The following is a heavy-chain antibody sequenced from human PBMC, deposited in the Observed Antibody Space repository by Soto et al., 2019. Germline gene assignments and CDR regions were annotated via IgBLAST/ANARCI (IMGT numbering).Heavy chain of an antibody. V-gene: IGHV3-48*02. CDR1: GFTFSRYS. J-gene: IGHJ5*02. Sequence: PGGSLRLSCAASGFTFSRYSMNWVRQAPGKGLEWLSYISSSSSTIYYADSVKGRFTISRDNARNSLYLQMNSLRDEDTAVYYCARGRTPVAATFLNWFDPWGRGTQVTVSS. CDR3: ARGRTPVAATFLNWFDP. D-gene: IGHD2-15*01. CDR2: ISSSSSTI.